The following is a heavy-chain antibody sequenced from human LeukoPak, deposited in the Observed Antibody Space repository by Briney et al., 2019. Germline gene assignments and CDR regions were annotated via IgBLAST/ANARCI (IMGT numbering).Heavy chain of an antibody. D-gene: IGHD6-19*01. CDR2: ISSDGSST. CDR3: AKDLLAVTDTA. Sequence: PGGSLRLSCVGSGFTFRDYAMHWVRQAPGKGLVWVSRISSDGSSTNYADSVKGRFTISRDNAKNTLYLQMNSLRAEDTAVYYCAKDLLAVTDTAWGPGTLVTVSS. CDR1: GFTFRDYA. V-gene: IGHV3-74*01. J-gene: IGHJ5*02.